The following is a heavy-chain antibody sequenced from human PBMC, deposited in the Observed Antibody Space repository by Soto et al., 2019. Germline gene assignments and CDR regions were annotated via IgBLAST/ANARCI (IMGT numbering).Heavy chain of an antibody. J-gene: IGHJ4*02. D-gene: IGHD1-26*01. V-gene: IGHV1-2*02. CDR3: GRGRSGQIVVFY. CDR2: IVPESGAT. Sequence: SXKVSFEASGYTXTRHYIHLVRQSPEQGPEWMGEIVPESGATRYAQRFQGRVTMTRDMYITTVYMELNNMSPDDTAVYYCGRGRSGQIVVFYWGQGTPGTVSS. CDR1: GYTXTRHY.